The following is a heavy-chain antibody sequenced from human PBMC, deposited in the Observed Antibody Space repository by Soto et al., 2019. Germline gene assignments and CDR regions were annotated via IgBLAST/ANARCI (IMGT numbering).Heavy chain of an antibody. Sequence: ASVKVSWKAAGYSFTSYDINLVRLAIGQGLMWMGWMNPNSGNTGYAQKFQGRVTMTRNTSISTAYMELSSLRSEDTAVYYCARGEFSFLAYNTGTGGYNWFDPWGQGTLVTVSS. V-gene: IGHV1-8*01. CDR3: ARGEFSFLAYNTGTGGYNWFDP. CDR1: GYSFTSYD. J-gene: IGHJ5*02. CDR2: MNPNSGNT. D-gene: IGHD1-7*01.